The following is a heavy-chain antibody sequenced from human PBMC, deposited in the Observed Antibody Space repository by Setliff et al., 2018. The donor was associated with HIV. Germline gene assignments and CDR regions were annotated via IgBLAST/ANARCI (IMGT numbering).Heavy chain of an antibody. V-gene: IGHV4-38-2*02. D-gene: IGHD4-17*01. J-gene: IGHJ4*02. CDR2: VYHTGST. CDR3: ASSPAWRSDYGLHTFDY. CDR1: GYSISSRYY. Sequence: SETLSLTCTVSGYSISSRYYWGWIRQPPGKGLEWIGSVYHTGSTYYNPSLKSRVTMSADTSKNQFSLKLSSVTAADTAVYYCASSPAWRSDYGLHTFDYWGQGTLVTVS.